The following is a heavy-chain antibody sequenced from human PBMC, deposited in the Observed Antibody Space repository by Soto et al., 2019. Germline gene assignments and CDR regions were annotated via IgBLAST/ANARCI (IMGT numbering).Heavy chain of an antibody. CDR3: GPGGLGTTPLGLFDP. CDR2: INPRSGDT. Sequence: QVQLVQSGAEVKKPGASVKVSCKASGYTFIGYYIHWVRQAPGQGLEWMGRINPRSGDTTYAQKFQGRLTMTRDTSNHTAYMGVGRSGSCEPARYFFGPGGLGTTPLGLFDPLGQGSLVNV. D-gene: IGHD1-7*01. J-gene: IGHJ5*01. V-gene: IGHV1-2*06. CDR1: GYTFIGYY.